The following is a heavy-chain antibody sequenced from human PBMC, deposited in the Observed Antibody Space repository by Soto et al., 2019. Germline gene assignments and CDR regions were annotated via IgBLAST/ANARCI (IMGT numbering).Heavy chain of an antibody. J-gene: IGHJ5*02. V-gene: IGHV4-31*03. CDR3: ARDAALKWFDP. D-gene: IGHD2-15*01. CDR2: VYYSGST. CDR1: GGSTSSVGYY. Sequence: PSETLSLTCTVSGGSTSSVGYYWSWIRQYPGKGLEWIGFVYYSGSTYYNPSLKSRVIISVDTSKKQFSLKLSSVTAADTAVYYCARDAALKWFDPWGQGTLVTVSS.